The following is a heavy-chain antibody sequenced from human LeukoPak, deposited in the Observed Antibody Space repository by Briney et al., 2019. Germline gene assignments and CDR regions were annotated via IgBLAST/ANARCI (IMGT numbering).Heavy chain of an antibody. CDR3: ARFSREGGNLPIYYFDY. D-gene: IGHD4-23*01. J-gene: IGHJ4*02. CDR2: INPNSGGT. CDR1: GYTFTGYY. Sequence: GASVKVSCKASGYTFTGYYMHWVRQAPGQGLEWMGWINPNSGGTNYAQKFQGRVTMTRDTSISTAYMELSRLRSDDTAVYYCARFSREGGNLPIYYFDYWGQGTLVTVSS. V-gene: IGHV1-2*02.